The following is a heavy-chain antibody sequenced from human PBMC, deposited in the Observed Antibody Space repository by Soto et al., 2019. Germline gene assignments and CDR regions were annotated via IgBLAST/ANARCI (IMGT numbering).Heavy chain of an antibody. Sequence: QVQLVQSAAEVRRPGASVKVSCRTSGYAFSTYLMHWVRQAPGQGLEWMGILNPTAGRTSYSQKFQGRVTMTSDASTSTAYMELTGLRSDDTAVYYCARALRGGLTVVTHAYWGQGTLVTVSS. CDR2: LNPTAGRT. D-gene: IGHD3-9*01. V-gene: IGHV1-46*01. CDR1: GYAFSTYL. J-gene: IGHJ4*02. CDR3: ARALRGGLTVVTHAY.